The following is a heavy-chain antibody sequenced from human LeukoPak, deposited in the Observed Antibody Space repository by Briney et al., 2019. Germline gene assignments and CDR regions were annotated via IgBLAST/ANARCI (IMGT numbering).Heavy chain of an antibody. CDR1: GGSISSSSYY. V-gene: IGHV4-39*01. CDR3: ARLRSLWFGEGGTFDY. CDR2: IYYSGST. D-gene: IGHD3-10*01. J-gene: IGHJ4*02. Sequence: PSETLSLTCTVSGGSISSSSYYWGWIRQPPGKGLEWIGSIYYSGSTYYNPSLKSRVTISVDTSKNQFSLKLSSVTAADTAVYYCARLRSLWFGEGGTFDYWGQGTLVTVSS.